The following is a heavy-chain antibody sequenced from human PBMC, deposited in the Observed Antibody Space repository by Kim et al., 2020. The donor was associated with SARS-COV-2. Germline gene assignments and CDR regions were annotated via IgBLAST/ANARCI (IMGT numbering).Heavy chain of an antibody. Sequence: GGSLRLSCAASGFTFSTYGMHWVRQAPGKGLEWVAAISPDGSNKYYVDSVKGRFTISRDNSKSTLYLQMNSLRDEDTAVYYCAKVPRGLPGDCWGQGTLVTVAS. CDR2: ISPDGSNK. J-gene: IGHJ4*02. CDR3: AKVPRGLPGDC. D-gene: IGHD4-17*01. V-gene: IGHV3-30*18. CDR1: GFTFSTYG.